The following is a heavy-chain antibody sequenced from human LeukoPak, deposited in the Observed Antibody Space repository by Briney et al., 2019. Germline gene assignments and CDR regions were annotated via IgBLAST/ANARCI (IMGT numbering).Heavy chain of an antibody. D-gene: IGHD2-8*01. CDR2: ISSSGVST. Sequence: GGSLRLSCAASGFTFSSYNMNWVRQAPGKGLDWLSYISSSGVSTLYADSVRARFIISRDNAKNSLYLQMNSLRAEETAVYYCARAPLVSYYYYGMDVWGQGTTVTVSS. V-gene: IGHV3-48*03. J-gene: IGHJ6*02. CDR3: ARAPLVSYYYYGMDV. CDR1: GFTFSSYN.